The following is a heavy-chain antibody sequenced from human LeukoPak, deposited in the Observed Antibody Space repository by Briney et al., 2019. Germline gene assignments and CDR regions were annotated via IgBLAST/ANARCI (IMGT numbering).Heavy chain of an antibody. Sequence: GRSLRLSCAASGFTFSSYAMHWVRQAPGKGLEWVAVISYDGSNKYYADSVKGRFTISRDNSKNTLYLQMNSLRAEDTAVYYCARDHGAGGGKYSSSWCFDYWGQGTLVTVSS. D-gene: IGHD6-13*01. CDR2: ISYDGSNK. CDR3: ARDHGAGGGKYSSSWCFDY. J-gene: IGHJ4*02. CDR1: GFTFSSYA. V-gene: IGHV3-30-3*01.